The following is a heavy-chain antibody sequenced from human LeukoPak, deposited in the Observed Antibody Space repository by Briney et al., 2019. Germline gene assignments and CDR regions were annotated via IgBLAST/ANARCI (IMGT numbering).Heavy chain of an antibody. V-gene: IGHV1-69*13. CDR3: ARGLIGYCSSTSCPVSQHYYYMDV. D-gene: IGHD2-2*01. CDR1: GGTFSSYA. J-gene: IGHJ6*03. Sequence: GASVKVSCKASGGTFSSYAISWVRQAPGQGLEWMGGIIPIFGTANYAQKFQGRVTITADESTSTAYMELSSLRSEDTAVYYCARGLIGYCSSTSCPVSQHYYYMDVWGKGTTVTVSS. CDR2: IIPIFGTA.